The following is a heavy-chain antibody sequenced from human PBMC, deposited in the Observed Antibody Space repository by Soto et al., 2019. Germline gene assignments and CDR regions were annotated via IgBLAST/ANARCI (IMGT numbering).Heavy chain of an antibody. J-gene: IGHJ4*02. CDR1: GFTFTSSA. V-gene: IGHV1-58*02. CDR3: AAEVSDILTGYQY. Sequence: SVKVSCKASGFTFTSSAMQWVRQARGQRLEWKGWIVVGSGNINYAQKFQERVTITRDMSTSTAYMELSSLRSEDTAVYYCAAEVSDILTGYQYWGQGTLVTV. D-gene: IGHD3-9*01. CDR2: IVVGSGNI.